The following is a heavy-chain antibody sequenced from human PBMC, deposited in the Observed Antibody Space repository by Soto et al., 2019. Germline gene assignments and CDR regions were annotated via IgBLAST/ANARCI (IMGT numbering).Heavy chain of an antibody. CDR2: ISGSGGST. CDR1: GFTFSSYA. J-gene: IGHJ3*02. Sequence: GGSLRLSCAASGFTFSSYAMSWVRQAPGKGLEWVSAISGSGGSTYYADSVKGRFTISRDNSKNTLYLQMNSLRAEDTAVYYCAKSLPTYYDYIWGSSPDAFDIWGQGTMVTVSS. D-gene: IGHD3-16*01. CDR3: AKSLPTYYDYIWGSSPDAFDI. V-gene: IGHV3-23*01.